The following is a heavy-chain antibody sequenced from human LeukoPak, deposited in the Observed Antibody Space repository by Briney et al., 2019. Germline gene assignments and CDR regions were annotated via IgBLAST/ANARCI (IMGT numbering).Heavy chain of an antibody. CDR3: ARVGKYYDIDY. V-gene: IGHV3-11*04. D-gene: IGHD3-3*01. Sequence: GGSLRLSCTASGLVFSEHSLSWVRQAPGQGPEWVSYMNSFSDSTIYYSASVKGRFTISRDNAKNSLYLQMNSLRVEDTAVYYCARVGKYYDIDYWGQGTLVTVSS. CDR2: MNSFSDSTI. CDR1: GLVFSEHS. J-gene: IGHJ4*02.